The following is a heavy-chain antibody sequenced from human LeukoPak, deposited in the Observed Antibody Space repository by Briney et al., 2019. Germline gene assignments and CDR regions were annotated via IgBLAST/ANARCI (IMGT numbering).Heavy chain of an antibody. CDR1: GXTFXXYY. V-gene: IGHV1-2*02. CDR3: ATGYYYDYSGYPDY. J-gene: IGHJ4*02. D-gene: IGHD3-22*01. CDR2: INPNTGGT. Sequence: ASXXVXXKASGXTFXXYYMHWVRQAPGQGLEWMGWINPNTGGTNYEQKFQGRVTMTRDTSISTAYMELSRLRSDDTAVYYCATGYYYDYSGYPDYWGQGTLVTVSS.